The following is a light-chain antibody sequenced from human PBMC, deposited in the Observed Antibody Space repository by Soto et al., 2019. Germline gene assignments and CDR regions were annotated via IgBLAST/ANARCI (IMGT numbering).Light chain of an antibody. CDR2: VNSDGSH. CDR3: QTWGTGMGV. V-gene: IGLV4-69*01. CDR1: SGHSSYA. J-gene: IGLJ2*01. Sequence: QPVLTQSPSASASLGASVKLTCTLSSGHSSYAIAWHQQQPEKGPRYLMKVNSDGSHSKGDGIPDRFSGSSSGAERYLTISSLQSEDEAEYYCQTWGTGMGVFGGGTQLTVL.